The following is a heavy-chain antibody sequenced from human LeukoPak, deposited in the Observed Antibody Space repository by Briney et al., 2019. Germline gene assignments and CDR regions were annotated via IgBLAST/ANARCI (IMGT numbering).Heavy chain of an antibody. CDR2: INHSGST. Sequence: SETLSLTCAVYGGSFSGYYWSWIRQPPGKGLEWIGVINHSGSTNYNPSLKSRVTISVDTSKNQFSLKLSSVTAADTAVYYCARGGGFNYYDSSGYPPPFDYWGQGTLVTVSS. V-gene: IGHV4-34*01. J-gene: IGHJ4*02. D-gene: IGHD3-22*01. CDR3: ARGGGFNYYDSSGYPPPFDY. CDR1: GGSFSGYY.